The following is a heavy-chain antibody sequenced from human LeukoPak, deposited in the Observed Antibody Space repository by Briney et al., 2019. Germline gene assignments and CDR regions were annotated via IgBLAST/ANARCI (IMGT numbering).Heavy chain of an antibody. Sequence: SETLSLTCTVSGGSFSGYYWSWLRQPPGKGLEWIGEINHSGSTNYNPSLKSRVTISVDTSKNQFSLKLGSVTAADTAVYYCAPARPNYYFDYWGQGTLVTVSS. CDR2: INHSGST. CDR3: APARPNYYFDY. J-gene: IGHJ4*02. CDR1: GGSFSGYY. D-gene: IGHD6-6*01. V-gene: IGHV4-34*01.